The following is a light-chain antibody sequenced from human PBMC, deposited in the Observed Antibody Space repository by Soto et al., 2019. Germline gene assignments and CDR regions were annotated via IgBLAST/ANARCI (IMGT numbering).Light chain of an antibody. CDR1: QGISTY. V-gene: IGKV1-9*01. CDR2: TAS. J-gene: IGKJ3*01. CDR3: QQLHTFPFT. Sequence: DIQLTQSPSFLSASVGDRVTITCRASQGISTYLAWYQQKPGKAPKVLIYTASTLQSGVPSRFSGSGSGTEFTLTIIRLQPEDFATYYCQQLHTFPFTFGPGTEVHI.